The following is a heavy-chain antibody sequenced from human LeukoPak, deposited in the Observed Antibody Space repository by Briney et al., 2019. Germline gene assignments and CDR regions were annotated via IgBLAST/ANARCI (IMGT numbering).Heavy chain of an antibody. D-gene: IGHD3-9*01. J-gene: IGHJ4*02. V-gene: IGHV3-30*18. CDR3: AKDEEYYDILTGYFDY. CDR2: ISYDGSNK. CDR1: GFTFSSYG. Sequence: PGGSLRLSCAASGFTFSSYGMHWVRQAPGKGLEWVAFISYDGSNKYYADSVKGRFTISRDNSKNTLYLQMNSLRAEDTAVYYCAKDEEYYDILTGYFDYWGQGTLVTVSS.